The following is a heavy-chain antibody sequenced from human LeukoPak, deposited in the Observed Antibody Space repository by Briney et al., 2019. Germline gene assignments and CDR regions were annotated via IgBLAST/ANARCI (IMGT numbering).Heavy chain of an antibody. Sequence: SETLSLTCAVYGGSFSGYYWSWIRQPPGKGLEWIGEINHSGSTNYNPSLKSRVTIPVDTSKNQFSLKLSSVTAADTAVYYCARGRSSGWYGYYFDYWGQGTLVTVSS. CDR1: GGSFSGYY. D-gene: IGHD6-19*01. CDR3: ARGRSSGWYGYYFDY. J-gene: IGHJ4*02. CDR2: INHSGST. V-gene: IGHV4-34*01.